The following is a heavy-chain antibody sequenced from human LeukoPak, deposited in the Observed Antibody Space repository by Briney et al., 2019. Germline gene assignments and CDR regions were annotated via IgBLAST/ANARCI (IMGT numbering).Heavy chain of an antibody. J-gene: IGHJ4*02. CDR3: ARLFYYDSSEGLDY. D-gene: IGHD3-22*01. V-gene: IGHV3-21*05. CDR1: GFTFSSYE. Sequence: PGGSLRLSCAASGFTFSSYEMNWVRQAPGKGLEWVSYISSSSSYIYYADSVKGRFTISRDNAKNSLYLQMNSLRAEDTAVYYCARLFYYDSSEGLDYWGQGTLVTVSS. CDR2: ISSSSSYI.